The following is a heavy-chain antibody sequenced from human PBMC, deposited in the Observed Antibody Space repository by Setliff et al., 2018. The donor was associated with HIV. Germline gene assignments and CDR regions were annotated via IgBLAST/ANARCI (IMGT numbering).Heavy chain of an antibody. D-gene: IGHD4-17*01. CDR2: IYPGDSDT. CDR3: ARPNDYDGVTPWGPFDY. Sequence: GESLKISCKASGYTFTNYWIGWVRQMPGKGLELMGIIYPGDSDTRYSPSFQGHVTLSVDKSISAAYLQWSSLKASDSATYYCARPNDYDGVTPWGPFDYWGQGTPVTVSS. V-gene: IGHV5-51*01. J-gene: IGHJ4*02. CDR1: GYTFTNYW.